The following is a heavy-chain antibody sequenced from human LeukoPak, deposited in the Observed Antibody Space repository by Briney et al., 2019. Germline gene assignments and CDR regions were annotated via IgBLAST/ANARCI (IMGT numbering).Heavy chain of an antibody. J-gene: IGHJ4*02. CDR2: IKLDGSEK. V-gene: IGHV3-7*01. CDR3: ARINSVNYYFDY. Sequence: PGGSLRLSCAASGFTFSSYWMSWVRQVPGKGLAWVANIKLDGSEKYYVDSVKGRFTIYRDDAKNSLYPQMTSLRAEDTAVYYCARINSVNYYFDYWGQGTLVAVSS. CDR1: GFTFSSYW. D-gene: IGHD5/OR15-5a*01.